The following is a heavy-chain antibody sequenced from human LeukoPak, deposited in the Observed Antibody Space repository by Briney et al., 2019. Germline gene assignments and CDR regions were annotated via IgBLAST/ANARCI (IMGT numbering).Heavy chain of an antibody. V-gene: IGHV3-74*01. D-gene: IGHD1-14*01. J-gene: IGHJ5*02. Sequence: GGSLRLSCAASGFTFSRYWMHWVRQAPGKGLVWVSRINSDGSSTGYADSVKGRFTISRDNAKNTLYLQMNSLRAEDTAVYFCVGPPEGISNWFDPWGQGTLVTVSS. CDR1: GFTFSRYW. CDR3: VGPPEGISNWFDP. CDR2: INSDGSST.